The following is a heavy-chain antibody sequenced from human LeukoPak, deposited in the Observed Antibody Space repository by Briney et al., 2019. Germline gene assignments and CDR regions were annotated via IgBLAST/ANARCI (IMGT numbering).Heavy chain of an antibody. CDR3: ARDHGPLIVGATITNPEYNWFDP. CDR1: GYSISSGYY. Sequence: ASETLSLTCTVSGYSISSGYYWGWIRQPPGKGLEWIGSIYHSGSTYYNPSLKSRVTISVDTSKNQFSLKLSSVTAADTAVYYCARDHGPLIVGATITNPEYNWFDPWGQGTLVTVSS. D-gene: IGHD1-26*01. J-gene: IGHJ5*02. CDR2: IYHSGST. V-gene: IGHV4-38-2*02.